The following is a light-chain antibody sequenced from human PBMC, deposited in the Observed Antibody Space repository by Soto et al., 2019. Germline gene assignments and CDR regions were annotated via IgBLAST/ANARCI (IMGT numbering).Light chain of an antibody. V-gene: IGLV2-23*02. J-gene: IGLJ2*01. CDR1: SSDVGSYNL. CDR3: CSYAGSSTFHVV. Sequence: QSALTQPASVSGSPGQSITISCTGTSSDVGSYNLVSWYQQHPGKAPKLMIYEDSKRPSGLSNRFSGSTSGNTASLTISGLQAEDEADYYCCSYAGSSTFHVVFGGGTKVTVL. CDR2: EDS.